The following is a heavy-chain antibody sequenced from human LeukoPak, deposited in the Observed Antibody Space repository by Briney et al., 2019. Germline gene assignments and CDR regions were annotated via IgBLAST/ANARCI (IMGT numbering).Heavy chain of an antibody. Sequence: SQTLPLTCTVSGGSISSGSYYWNWIRQPAGKGLEWIGRIYTSGSTHYNPSLKSQVTISVDTSKNQFSLKLSSVTAADTAVYYCARDVMYYDILTGYSPGGYFDYWGQGTLVTVSS. D-gene: IGHD3-9*01. CDR2: IYTSGST. J-gene: IGHJ4*02. V-gene: IGHV4-61*02. CDR1: GGSISSGSYY. CDR3: ARDVMYYDILTGYSPGGYFDY.